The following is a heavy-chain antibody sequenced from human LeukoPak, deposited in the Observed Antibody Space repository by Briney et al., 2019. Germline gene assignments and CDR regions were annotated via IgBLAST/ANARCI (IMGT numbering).Heavy chain of an antibody. J-gene: IGHJ2*01. CDR2: IYYSGST. Sequence: SETLSLTCTVSGGSISSSSYYWGWIRQPPGKGLEWIGSIYYSGSTYYNPSLKSRVTISVDTSKNQFSLKLSSVTAADTAVYYCARDSAGYDFWSGYRLGGMEYWYFDLWGRGTLVTVSS. D-gene: IGHD3-3*01. CDR3: ARDSAGYDFWSGYRLGGMEYWYFDL. CDR1: GGSISSSSYY. V-gene: IGHV4-39*07.